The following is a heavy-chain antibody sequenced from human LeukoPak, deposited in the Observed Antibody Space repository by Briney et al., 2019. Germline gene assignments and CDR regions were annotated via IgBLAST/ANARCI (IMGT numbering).Heavy chain of an antibody. CDR2: IYYSGST. D-gene: IGHD6-13*01. J-gene: IGHJ5*02. Sequence: SETLSLTCTVSGGSISSYYWSWIRQPPGKGLEWIGYIYYSGSTNYNPSLKSRVTISVDTSKNQFSLKLSSVTAADTAVYYCARGVAAAEHWFDPWGQGTLVTVSS. CDR3: ARGVAAAEHWFDP. CDR1: GGSISSYY. V-gene: IGHV4-59*01.